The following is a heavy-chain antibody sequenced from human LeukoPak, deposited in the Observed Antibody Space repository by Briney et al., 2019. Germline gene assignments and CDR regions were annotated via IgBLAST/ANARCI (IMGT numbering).Heavy chain of an antibody. Sequence: PGRSLRLSCAASGFTFDDYAMHWVRQAPGKGLEWVSGISWNSGSIGYADSVKGRFTISRDNAKNSVFLQMNSLRVEDTAIYFCANTTYYFNWGQGTLVTVSS. D-gene: IGHD2/OR15-2a*01. V-gene: IGHV3-9*01. J-gene: IGHJ4*02. CDR3: ANTTYYFN. CDR1: GFTFDDYA. CDR2: ISWNSGSI.